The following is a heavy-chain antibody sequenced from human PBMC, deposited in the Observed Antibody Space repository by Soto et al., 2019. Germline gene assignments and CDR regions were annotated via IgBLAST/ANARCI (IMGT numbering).Heavy chain of an antibody. CDR2: ISYSGST. CDR1: GGSISSGGSY. D-gene: IGHD6-19*01. J-gene: IGHJ5*02. Sequence: QVQLQESGPGLVKPSQTLSLTCTVSGGSISSGGSYWSWIRQYPEKGLEWIGYISYSGSTYYNPYLKSRVTISVDTSKNQFSLKLSSVTAADTAVYYCARDGYSSGWSALGFDLWGQGTLVTVSS. V-gene: IGHV4-31*03. CDR3: ARDGYSSGWSALGFDL.